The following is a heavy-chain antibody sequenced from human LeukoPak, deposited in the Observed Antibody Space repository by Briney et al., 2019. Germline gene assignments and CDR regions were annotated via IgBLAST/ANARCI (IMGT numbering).Heavy chain of an antibody. V-gene: IGHV4-34*01. D-gene: IGHD4-17*01. Sequence: SETLSLTCTVSGGSISSYYWSWIRQPPGKGLEWIGEINHSGSTNYNPSLKSRVTISVDTSKNQFSLKLSSVTAADTAVYYCASLSPDYGAAYWYFDLWGRGTLVTVSS. CDR1: GGSISSYY. J-gene: IGHJ2*01. CDR3: ASLSPDYGAAYWYFDL. CDR2: INHSGST.